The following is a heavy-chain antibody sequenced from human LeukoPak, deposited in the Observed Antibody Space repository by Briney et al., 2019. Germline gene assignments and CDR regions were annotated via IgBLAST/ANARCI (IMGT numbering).Heavy chain of an antibody. CDR2: INGDNGNT. Sequence: ASVKVPCKASGYTFTTYAMHWVRQAPGQRLEWMGWINGDNGNTKYSQKFQGRVTITRDTSAYTAYMELRSLRSEDTAVYYCARAPYDILTGYSLNWFDPWGQGTLVTVSS. D-gene: IGHD3-9*01. V-gene: IGHV1-3*01. CDR3: ARAPYDILTGYSLNWFDP. J-gene: IGHJ5*02. CDR1: GYTFTTYA.